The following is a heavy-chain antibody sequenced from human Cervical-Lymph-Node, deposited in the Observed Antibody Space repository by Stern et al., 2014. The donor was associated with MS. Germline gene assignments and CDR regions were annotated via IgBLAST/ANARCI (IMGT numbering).Heavy chain of an antibody. CDR3: ARLYGDYVGWFDP. D-gene: IGHD4-17*01. CDR2: IYPGDSDT. V-gene: IGHV5-51*01. CDR1: EYNFTNYW. Sequence: EVQLLESGAEVKKPGESLKISCKGSEYNFTNYWIGWVRQMPGKGLEWMGIIYPGDSDTRYSPSFQGRVTISADKSISPAYLQWSSLRASDPAMYFCARLYGDYVGWFDPWGQGTLVTVSS. J-gene: IGHJ5*02.